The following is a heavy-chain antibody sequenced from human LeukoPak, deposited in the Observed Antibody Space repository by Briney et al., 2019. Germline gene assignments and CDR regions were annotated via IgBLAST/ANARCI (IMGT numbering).Heavy chain of an antibody. J-gene: IGHJ6*04. D-gene: IGHD3-10*02. Sequence: GGSLRLSCAASGFTFGTYEMNWVRQAPGKGLEWVSYISSSGSTIYYADSVKGRFTISRDNAKNSLYLQMNSLRAEDTAVYYCAELGITMIGGVWGKGTTVTISS. CDR1: GFTFGTYE. CDR2: ISSSGSTI. CDR3: AELGITMIGGV. V-gene: IGHV3-48*03.